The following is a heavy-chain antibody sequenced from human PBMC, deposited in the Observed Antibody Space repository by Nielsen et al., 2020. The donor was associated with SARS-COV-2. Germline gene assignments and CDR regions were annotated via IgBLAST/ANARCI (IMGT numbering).Heavy chain of an antibody. D-gene: IGHD6-19*01. V-gene: IGHV4-34*01. CDR3: ARTTAGSGWAGVDY. Sequence: SETLSLTCAVYGGSFSGYYWSWIRQPPGKGLEWIGEINHSGSTNYNPSLKSRVTISVDTSKNQFSLKLSSVTAADTAVYYCARTTAGSGWAGVDYWGQGTLVTVSS. CDR1: GGSFSGYY. J-gene: IGHJ4*02. CDR2: INHSGST.